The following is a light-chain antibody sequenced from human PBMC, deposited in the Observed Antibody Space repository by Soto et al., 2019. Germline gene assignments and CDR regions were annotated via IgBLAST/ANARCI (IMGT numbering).Light chain of an antibody. CDR2: LGS. CDR3: MEALQSPLT. J-gene: IGKJ4*01. Sequence: DIVMTQSPRSLPVTPGEPASISCRSSQSLLHSNGYNYLDWYLQKPGQSPQLLIYLGSSRASGVPDRFSGSGSGTDFTLKISRVEAEDVGVYYCMEALQSPLTFGGGTKVEIK. V-gene: IGKV2-28*01. CDR1: QSLLHSNGYNY.